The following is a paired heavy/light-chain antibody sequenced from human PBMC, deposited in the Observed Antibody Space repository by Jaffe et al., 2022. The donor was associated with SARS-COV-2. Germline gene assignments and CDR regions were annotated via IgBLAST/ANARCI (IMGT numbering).Light chain of an antibody. CDR2: KVS. V-gene: IGKV2-30*01. Sequence: DVVMTQSPLSLPVTLGQPASISCRSSQSLVYSDGITYLNWFQQRPGQSPRRLIYKVSNRDSGVPDRFSGSGSGTDFTLKISRVEAEDVGVYYCMQGTHWPPFTFGGGTKVEI. CDR3: MQGTHWPPFT. J-gene: IGKJ4*01. CDR1: QSLVYSDGITY.
Heavy chain of an antibody. D-gene: IGHD7-27*01. J-gene: IGHJ4*02. V-gene: IGHV3-48*02. CDR3: ASLLSDWGFDY. Sequence: EVQLVESGGGLIQPGGSLRLSCAASGFIFRTYGMNWVRQAPGKGLEWVSYISGSSETIYYADSVKGRFTISRDNAKNSLYLQMNSLRDEDTAVYYCASLLSDWGFDYWGQGTLVTVSS. CDR1: GFIFRTYG. CDR2: ISGSSETI.